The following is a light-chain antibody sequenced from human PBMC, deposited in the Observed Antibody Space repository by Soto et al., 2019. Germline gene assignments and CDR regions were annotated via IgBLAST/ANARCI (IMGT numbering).Light chain of an antibody. CDR1: QSVSSS. Sequence: EIVMTQSPATLSVSPGERATRSCRASQSVSSSLAWYQQKPGQAPRLLIYGASTRATGIPARFSGSGSGTEFTLTISSLQSEDFAVYYCQQYNNWRRTFGQGTKVDIK. J-gene: IGKJ1*01. CDR2: GAS. CDR3: QQYNNWRRT. V-gene: IGKV3-15*01.